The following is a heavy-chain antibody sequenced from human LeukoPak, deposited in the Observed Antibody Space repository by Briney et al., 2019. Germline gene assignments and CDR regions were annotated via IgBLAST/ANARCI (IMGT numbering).Heavy chain of an antibody. CDR1: GFTLSNHW. V-gene: IGHV3-7*03. Sequence: GGSLRLSCAASGFTLSNHWMTWVRQVPGRGPEWVANVNRDGSETYYLDSVKGRFTISKDNAKNSLYLQMNSLRAEDTAFYYCAKDNTYFDSWGQGTLVTVSS. J-gene: IGHJ4*02. CDR3: AKDNTYFDS. CDR2: VNRDGSET.